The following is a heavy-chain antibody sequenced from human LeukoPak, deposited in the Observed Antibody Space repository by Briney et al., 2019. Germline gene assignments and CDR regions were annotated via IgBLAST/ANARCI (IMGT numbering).Heavy chain of an antibody. CDR1: GFTFSRHP. Sequence: GGSLRLSCAASGFTFSRHPMNWVRQAPGKGLEWVSYISPGTIYYADSVKGRFTISRDNAKNSLYLQMNSLRDEDTAVYYCARASFQRWLQLGGDWGQGTLVTVSS. V-gene: IGHV3-48*02. J-gene: IGHJ4*02. CDR2: ISPGTI. CDR3: ARASFQRWLQLGGD. D-gene: IGHD5-24*01.